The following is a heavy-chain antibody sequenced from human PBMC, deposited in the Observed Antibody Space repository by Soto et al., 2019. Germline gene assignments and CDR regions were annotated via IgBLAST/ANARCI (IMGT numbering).Heavy chain of an antibody. V-gene: IGHV1-2*02. CDR1: GYPVTAYY. CDR2: INPATGAA. J-gene: IGHJ3*02. CDR3: ARGGGVGVAGSAAFDM. Sequence: QLHLVQSGAVVKKPGASVTVSCSASGYPVTAYYMHWVRQAPGRGLEWMGGINPATGAAKYTQTFKGRVPMTRAPSTSTVFRELSGLTSEDTAVFYCARGGGVGVAGSAAFDMWGQGTLVTVSS. D-gene: IGHD3-3*01.